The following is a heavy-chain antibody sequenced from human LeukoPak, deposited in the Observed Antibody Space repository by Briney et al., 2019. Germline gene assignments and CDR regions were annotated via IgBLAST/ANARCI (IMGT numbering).Heavy chain of an antibody. CDR3: ARGSEAYDYVWGSYAS. J-gene: IGHJ4*02. Sequence: GSSVKVSCKASGGTFISYAISWVRQAPGQGLEWMGGIIPIFGTANYAQKFQGRVTITADESTSTAYMELSSLRSEDTAVYYCARGSEAYDYVWGSYASWGQGTLVTVSS. CDR1: GGTFISYA. CDR2: IIPIFGTA. V-gene: IGHV1-69*01. D-gene: IGHD3-16*01.